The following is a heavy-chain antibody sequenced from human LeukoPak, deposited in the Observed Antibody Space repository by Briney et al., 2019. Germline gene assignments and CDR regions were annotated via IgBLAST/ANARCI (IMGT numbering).Heavy chain of an antibody. Sequence: GGSVRLSCAASGFTFSSYGMHWVRQAPGKGLEWVAFIRYDGSNKYYADSVKGRFTISRDNSKNTLYLQMNSLRAEDTAVYYCAKGGGSGWSFDYWGQGTLVTVSS. D-gene: IGHD6-19*01. CDR1: GFTFSSYG. J-gene: IGHJ4*02. CDR2: IRYDGSNK. CDR3: AKGGGSGWSFDY. V-gene: IGHV3-30*02.